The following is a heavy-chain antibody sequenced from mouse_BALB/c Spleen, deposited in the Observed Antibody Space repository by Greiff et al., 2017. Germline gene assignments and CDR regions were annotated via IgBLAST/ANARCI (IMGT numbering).Heavy chain of an antibody. D-gene: IGHD1-2*01. Sequence: VQLQQPGAELVMPGASVKMSCKASGYTFTDYWMHWVKQRPGQGLEWIGAIDTSDSYTSYNQKFKGKATLTVDESSSTAYMQLSSLTSEDSAVYYCARGGITTATGYFDYWGQGTTLTVSS. CDR3: ARGGITTATGYFDY. J-gene: IGHJ2*01. CDR1: GYTFTDYW. CDR2: IDTSDSYT. V-gene: IGHV1-69*01.